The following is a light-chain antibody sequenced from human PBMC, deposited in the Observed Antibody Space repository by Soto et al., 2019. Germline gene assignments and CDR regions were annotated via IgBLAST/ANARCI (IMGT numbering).Light chain of an antibody. CDR2: ANS. CDR1: SSNTGAGYD. J-gene: IGLJ1*01. Sequence: QSLLTQPPSVSGAPGQRVTISCTGSSSNTGAGYDVHWYQQFPGTAPQLLIYANSNRPSEVPDRFSGSKSGTSASLAITGLQAEDEADYYCQSYASSLSGHVFGTGTKVTVL. CDR3: QSYASSLSGHV. V-gene: IGLV1-40*01.